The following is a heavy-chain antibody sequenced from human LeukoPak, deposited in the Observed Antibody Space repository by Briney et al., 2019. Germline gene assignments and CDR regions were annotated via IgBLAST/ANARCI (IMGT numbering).Heavy chain of an antibody. V-gene: IGHV3-33*08. CDR2: IWYDGSNK. Sequence: GGSLRLSCAASGFTFSSYGMHWVRQAPGKGLEWVAVIWYDGSNKYYADSVKGRFTISRDNSKNTLYLQMNSLRAEDTAVYYCARGQSGSWVPDDYWGQGTLVTVSS. J-gene: IGHJ4*02. CDR3: ARGQSGSWVPDDY. CDR1: GFTFSSYG. D-gene: IGHD6-13*01.